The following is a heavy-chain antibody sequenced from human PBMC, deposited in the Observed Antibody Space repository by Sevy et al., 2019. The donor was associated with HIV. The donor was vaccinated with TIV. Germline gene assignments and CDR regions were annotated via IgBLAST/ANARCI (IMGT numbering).Heavy chain of an antibody. D-gene: IGHD1-26*01. CDR1: GGSISSYY. V-gene: IGHV4-59*08. Sequence: SETLSLSCTVSGGSISSYYWSWIRQPPGKGLEWIGYIYYGVSTNYNPSLKSRVIISVDTSKNQFSLKLSSVTAADTAVYYCARHGKEDWFDPWGQGTLVTVSS. CDR2: IYYGVST. J-gene: IGHJ5*02. CDR3: ARHGKEDWFDP.